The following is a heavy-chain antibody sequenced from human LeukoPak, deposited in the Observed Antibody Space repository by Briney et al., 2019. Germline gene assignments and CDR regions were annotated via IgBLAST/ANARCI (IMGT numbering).Heavy chain of an antibody. CDR3: VRGGCTSTSCYDG. Sequence: PGTSLRLSCAASGFSFSSFGMHWVRQAPGKGLEWVAVIWYDGSNKYYADSVKGRFTISRDNSKNTVYLQMNSLRAEDTAVHYCVRGGCTSTSCYDGWGQGTLVTVSS. CDR2: IWYDGSNK. CDR1: GFSFSSFG. J-gene: IGHJ4*02. D-gene: IGHD2-2*01. V-gene: IGHV3-33*01.